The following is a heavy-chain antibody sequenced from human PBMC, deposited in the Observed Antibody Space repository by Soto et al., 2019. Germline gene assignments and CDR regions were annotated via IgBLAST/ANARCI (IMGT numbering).Heavy chain of an antibody. CDR3: ARDGYASGWSSYAFDI. V-gene: IGHV4-38-2*02. CDR1: GYSIRSGYY. Sequence: PSQTLSLTCAVSGYSIRSGYYWGWIRQPPGKGLEWIGSIYHSGSTYYNPSLKSRVTISVDTSKNQISLKLNSLTAADTAVYYCARDGYASGWSSYAFDIWGQGTMVTVSS. CDR2: IYHSGST. D-gene: IGHD6-19*01. J-gene: IGHJ3*02.